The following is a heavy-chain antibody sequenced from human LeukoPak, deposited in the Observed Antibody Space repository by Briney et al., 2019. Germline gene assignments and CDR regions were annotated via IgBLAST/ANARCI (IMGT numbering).Heavy chain of an antibody. CDR1: GYTFTSYY. CDR3: ARDTSGYCSGGSCYNWFDP. Sequence: ASVKISCKASGYTFTSYYMHWVRQAPGQGLEWMGIINPSGGSTSYAQKFQGRVTMTRDTSTSTVYMELSSLRSEDTAVYYCARDTSGYCSGGSCYNWFDPWGQGTLVTVSS. CDR2: INPSGGST. J-gene: IGHJ5*02. D-gene: IGHD2-15*01. V-gene: IGHV1-46*01.